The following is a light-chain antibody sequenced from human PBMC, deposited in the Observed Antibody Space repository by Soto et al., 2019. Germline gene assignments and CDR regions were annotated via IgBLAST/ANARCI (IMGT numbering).Light chain of an antibody. CDR2: SNN. CDR3: ATWADGLNSYG. Sequence: QSVLTQPPSASGTPGQRVTISCSGSSSNIGSNTVSWYQQLPQRAPKLLILSNNQRPSGGPYRFSGSKSGTSAALAISGLQSEDEADYYCATWADGLNSYGFGTGTKSTVL. J-gene: IGLJ1*01. CDR1: SSNIGSNT. V-gene: IGLV1-44*01.